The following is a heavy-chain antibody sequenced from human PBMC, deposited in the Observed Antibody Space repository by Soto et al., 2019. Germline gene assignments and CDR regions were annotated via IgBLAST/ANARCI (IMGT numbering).Heavy chain of an antibody. V-gene: IGHV4-31*03. D-gene: IGHD2-15*01. CDR3: ARVRYCSGGSCYPRFDP. CDR2: IYYSGST. CDR1: VGPFSSGGYY. Sequence: QVQLQESGPGRVKPSQTLSLTCTFSVGPFSSGGYYWSWIRQPPGKGLEWIGYIYYSGSTYYNPSLKSRVTISVDTSKNQFSLKLSSVTAADTAVYYCARVRYCSGGSCYPRFDPWGQGTLVTVSS. J-gene: IGHJ5*02.